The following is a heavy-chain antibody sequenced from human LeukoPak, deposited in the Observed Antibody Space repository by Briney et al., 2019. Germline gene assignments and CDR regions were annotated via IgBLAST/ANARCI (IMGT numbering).Heavy chain of an antibody. CDR3: ARNNGMDV. CDR1: GFTFGKYW. V-gene: IGHV3-7*03. CDR2: VNRDGSET. J-gene: IGHJ6*02. Sequence: GGSLRLSCVASGFTFGKYWMSWVRQAPGRGPEWVANVNRDGSETYYLDSVKGRFTISKGNAKNSLYLQMNSLRAEDTALYHCARNNGMDVWGQGTTVIVSS.